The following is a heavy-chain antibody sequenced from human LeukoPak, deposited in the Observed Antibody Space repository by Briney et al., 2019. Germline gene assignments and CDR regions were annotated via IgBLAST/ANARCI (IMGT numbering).Heavy chain of an antibody. Sequence: GGSLRLSCSASGFTFSSSWMNWVRQAPGKGLEWVSSISSSSSYIYYADSVKGRFTISRDNAKNSLYLQMNSLRAEDTAVYYCARGFNGVYGVDYWGQGTLVTVSS. D-gene: IGHD5/OR15-5a*01. CDR2: ISSSSSYI. CDR1: GFTFSSSW. V-gene: IGHV3-21*01. J-gene: IGHJ4*02. CDR3: ARGFNGVYGVDY.